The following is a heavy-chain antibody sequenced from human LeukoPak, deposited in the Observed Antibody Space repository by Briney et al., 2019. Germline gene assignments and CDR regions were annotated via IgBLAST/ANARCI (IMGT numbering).Heavy chain of an antibody. CDR2: ISSNGGST. CDR3: ARETGSWFDP. V-gene: IGHV3-64*01. CDR1: GFKFSNYA. Sequence: PGGSLRLSCVASGFKFSNYAMHWVRQAPGKGLEYVSAISSNGGSTYYGNSVKGRFTVSRDNSKNTLYLQMGSLRAEDMAVYYCARETGSWFDPWGQGTLATVSS. J-gene: IGHJ5*02. D-gene: IGHD3-9*01.